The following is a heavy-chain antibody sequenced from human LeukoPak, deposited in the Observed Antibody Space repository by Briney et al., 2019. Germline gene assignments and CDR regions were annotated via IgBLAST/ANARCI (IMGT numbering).Heavy chain of an antibody. CDR1: GYTFTSYD. CDR2: MNPNSGNT. CDR3: ARGASRAVRIAARPRGGGGWYYLDY. J-gene: IGHJ4*02. D-gene: IGHD6-6*01. V-gene: IGHV1-8*03. Sequence: ASVKVSCKASGYTFTSYDINWVRQATGQGLEWMGWMNPNSGNTGYAQKFQGRVTITRNTSKSTAYMELSSLRSEDTAVYYCARGASRAVRIAARPRGGGGWYYLDYWGQGTLVTVSS.